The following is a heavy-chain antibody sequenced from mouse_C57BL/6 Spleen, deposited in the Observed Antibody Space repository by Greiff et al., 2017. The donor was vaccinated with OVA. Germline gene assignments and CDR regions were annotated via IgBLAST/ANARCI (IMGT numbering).Heavy chain of an antibody. CDR2: IDPSDSYT. CDR1: GYTFTSYW. CDR3: ARPVTSGYFDV. Sequence: QVQLQQPGAELVKPGASVKLSCKASGYTFTSYWMPWVKQRPGQGLEWIGEIDPSDSYTTYNQKFKGKATLTVHTSSSTAYMQLSSLTAEDSAVYYCARPVTSGYFDVWGTGTTVTVSS. V-gene: IGHV1-50*01. J-gene: IGHJ1*03. D-gene: IGHD2-1*01.